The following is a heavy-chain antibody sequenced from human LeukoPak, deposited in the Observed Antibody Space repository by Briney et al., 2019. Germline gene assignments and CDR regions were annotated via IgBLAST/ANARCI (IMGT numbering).Heavy chain of an antibody. CDR3: ARHQKHISYYLYY. Sequence: SETESLTCTVSGVSINSSSYYWAWIRQPPGKGLEWIGSIFYSGSSYYNPSRKSLVTISVDTSKNQLSLKLNSVTAADTAVYYCARHQKHISYYLYYWHRGTLVTVSS. CDR2: IFYSGSS. CDR1: GVSINSSSYY. J-gene: IGHJ4*02. D-gene: IGHD6-6*01. V-gene: IGHV4-39*01.